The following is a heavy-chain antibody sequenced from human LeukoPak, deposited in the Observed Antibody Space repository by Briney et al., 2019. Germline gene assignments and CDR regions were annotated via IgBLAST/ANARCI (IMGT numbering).Heavy chain of an antibody. J-gene: IGHJ4*02. CDR1: GFALSNYA. V-gene: IGHV3-48*01. CDR3: ARGSTYYDSSGQVPFDY. Sequence: TGGSLRLSCAASGFALSNYAMNWVRQAPGKGLEWVSYISSSSSTIYYADSVKGRFTISRDNAKNSLYLQMNSLRAEDTAVYYCARGSTYYDSSGQVPFDYWGQGTLVTVSS. D-gene: IGHD3-22*01. CDR2: ISSSSSTI.